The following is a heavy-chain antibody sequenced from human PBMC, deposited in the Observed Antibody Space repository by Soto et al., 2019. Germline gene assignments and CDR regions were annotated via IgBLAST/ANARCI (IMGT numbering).Heavy chain of an antibody. J-gene: IGHJ4*02. CDR1: SGSISSSNW. D-gene: IGHD6-6*01. V-gene: IGHV4-4*02. CDR3: ARDGAAEYSSPYYFDY. CDR2: IYHSGST. Sequence: QVQLQESGPGLVKPSGTLSLTCAVSSGSISSSNWWSWVRQPPGKGLEWIGGIYHSGSTNYNPSLKSRVTISVDKSKNQFSLKLSSVTDAATAVYYCARDGAAEYSSPYYFDYWGQGTLVTVSS.